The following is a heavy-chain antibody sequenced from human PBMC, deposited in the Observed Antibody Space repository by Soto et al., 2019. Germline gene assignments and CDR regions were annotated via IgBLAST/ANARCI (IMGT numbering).Heavy chain of an antibody. D-gene: IGHD2-21*02. CDR2: ISAYNGNT. Sequence: QVQLVQSGAEVKKPGASVKVSCKASGYTFTSYGISWVRQAPGQGLEWMGWISAYNGNTNYAKRLQGRVTMTTDTSTSTAYMELRSLRSDDTAVYYCASEVTSDYYYGMDVWGQGTTVTVSS. J-gene: IGHJ6*02. CDR1: GYTFTSYG. V-gene: IGHV1-18*01. CDR3: ASEVTSDYYYGMDV.